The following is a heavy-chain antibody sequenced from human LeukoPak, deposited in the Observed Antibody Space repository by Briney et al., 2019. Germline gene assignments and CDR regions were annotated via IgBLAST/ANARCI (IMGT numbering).Heavy chain of an antibody. V-gene: IGHV4-39*07. CDR3: AAQYSSSWYYFDY. D-gene: IGHD6-13*01. CDR1: GGSISTSSYY. J-gene: IGHJ4*02. CDR2: IYYGGST. Sequence: SETLSLTCTVSGGSISTSSYYWGWTRQPPGKRLEWIGTIYYGGSTYYSPSLKNRVTISVDTSKNQFSLKLSSVTAADTAVYYCAAQYSSSWYYFDYWGQGTLVTVSS.